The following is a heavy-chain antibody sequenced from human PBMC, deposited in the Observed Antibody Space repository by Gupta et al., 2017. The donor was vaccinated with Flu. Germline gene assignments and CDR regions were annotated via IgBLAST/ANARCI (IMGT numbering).Heavy chain of an antibody. CDR3: VKDRGYTWDAIDV. Sequence: EVQLVESGGGLVQPGRSLRLSCAASGITFDDYAMHWVRQAPGKGLEWVAGISWNSDTIGYADSVKGRFTLSRDTAKNSLYLQMNSLRPEDTALYYCVKDRGYTWDAIDVWGQGTMVTVSS. J-gene: IGHJ3*01. D-gene: IGHD6-13*01. V-gene: IGHV3-9*01. CDR2: ISWNSDTI. CDR1: GITFDDYA.